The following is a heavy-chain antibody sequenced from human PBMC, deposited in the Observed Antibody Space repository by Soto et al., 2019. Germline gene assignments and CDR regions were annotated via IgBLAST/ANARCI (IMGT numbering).Heavy chain of an antibody. V-gene: IGHV4-31*03. J-gene: IGHJ6*02. CDR2: IYYSGST. Sequence: TLSLTCTVSGGSISSGGYYWSWIRQHPGKGLEWIGYIYYSGSTYYNPSLKSRVTISVDTSKNQFSLKLSSVTAADTAVYYCARATGIVEVPYYYGMDVWGQGTTVTVSS. CDR3: ARATGIVEVPYYYGMDV. CDR1: GGSISSGGYY. D-gene: IGHD1-26*01.